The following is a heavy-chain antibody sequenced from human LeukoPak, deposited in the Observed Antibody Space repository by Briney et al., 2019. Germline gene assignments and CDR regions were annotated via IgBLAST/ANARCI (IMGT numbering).Heavy chain of an antibody. CDR1: GFTFSGSA. CDR3: TRHVFTEEDSSGYYYFDY. V-gene: IGHV3-73*01. D-gene: IGHD3-22*01. CDR2: IRSKANGYAT. Sequence: GGSLRLSCAASGFTFSGSAMHWVRQASGKGLEWVGRIRSKANGYATAYAASVKGRFTISRDDSKNTAYLQMNSLKTEDTAVYYCTRHVFTEEDSSGYYYFDYWGQGTLVTVSS. J-gene: IGHJ4*02.